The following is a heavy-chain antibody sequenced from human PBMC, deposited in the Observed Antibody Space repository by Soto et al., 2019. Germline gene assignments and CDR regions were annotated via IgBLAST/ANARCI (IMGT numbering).Heavy chain of an antibody. J-gene: IGHJ5*01. CDR3: AKGKISTTTYNSFDS. CDR2: LSGPGGGI. Sequence: GGSLRLSCAASGFTFSRYAISCVRQAPGKGLEWVSTLSGPGGGIYYADSVKGRFTIYRDNFKSSLYLQMSSLRAEDTAVYYCAKGKISTTTYNSFDSWGQG. D-gene: IGHD1-26*01. CDR1: GFTFSRYA. V-gene: IGHV3-23*01.